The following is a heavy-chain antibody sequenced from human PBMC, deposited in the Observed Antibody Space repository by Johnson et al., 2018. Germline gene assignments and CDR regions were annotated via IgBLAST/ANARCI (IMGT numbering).Heavy chain of an antibody. Sequence: VQLVESGGGLVQPGRSLRLSCAASGFTFDDYAMHWVRQAPGKGLEWVSGISWNSGSIGYADSVKGRFTISRDNAKNSLYLQMNSLRAEDTALDFCGKDIRFPAPKGAYYFYCSLDVWGKGPTVTVSS. D-gene: IGHD3-3*01. J-gene: IGHJ6*03. V-gene: IGHV3-9*01. CDR2: ISWNSGSI. CDR3: GKDIRFPAPKGAYYFYCSLDV. CDR1: GFTFDDYA.